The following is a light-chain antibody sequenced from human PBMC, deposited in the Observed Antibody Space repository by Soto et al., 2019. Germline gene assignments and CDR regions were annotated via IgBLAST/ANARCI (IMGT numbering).Light chain of an antibody. CDR3: QSYDSSLSRV. V-gene: IGLV1-40*01. J-gene: IGLJ2*01. Sequence: QPVLTQPPSVSGAPGQRVTISCTGSSSNIGAGYDVHGYQQLPGTAPKLLIYGNSNRPSGVPDRFSGSKSGTSASLAITGLQAEDEADYYCQSYDSSLSRVFGGGIKLTVL. CDR2: GNS. CDR1: SSNIGAGYD.